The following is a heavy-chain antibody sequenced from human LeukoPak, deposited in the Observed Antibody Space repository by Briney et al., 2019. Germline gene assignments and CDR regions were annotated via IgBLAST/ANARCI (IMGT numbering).Heavy chain of an antibody. J-gene: IGHJ3*02. CDR3: ATNRWANYEDAFDI. CDR2: ISYDGSNK. CDR1: GFTFSSYA. Sequence: PGRSLRLSCAASGFTFSSYAMHWVRQAPGKGLEWVAVISYDGSNKYYADSVRGRFTISRDNSKNTLYLQMNSLRAEDTAVYYCATNRWANYEDAFDIWGQGTMVTVSS. V-gene: IGHV3-30-3*01. D-gene: IGHD4/OR15-4a*01.